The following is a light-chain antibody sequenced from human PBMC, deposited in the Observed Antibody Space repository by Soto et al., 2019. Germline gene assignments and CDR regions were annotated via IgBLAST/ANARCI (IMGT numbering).Light chain of an antibody. CDR1: QTISSW. CDR3: QHYNSYSEA. CDR2: KSS. Sequence: DIQTTQSPSTLSASVGGRVTITCRASQTISSWLAWYQQKPGKAPKLLIYKSSTLKSGVPSRFSGSVSGTEFTLTISSLQPDDFATYYCQHYNSYSEAFGQGTKVDIK. J-gene: IGKJ1*01. V-gene: IGKV1-5*03.